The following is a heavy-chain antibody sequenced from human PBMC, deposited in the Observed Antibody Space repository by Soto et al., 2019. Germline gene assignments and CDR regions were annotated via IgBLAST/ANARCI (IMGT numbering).Heavy chain of an antibody. V-gene: IGHV3-23*01. Sequence: EVQLLESGGGLVQPGGSLRLSCAASGFTFSRYAMSWVRQAPGKGLEWVSAISGSGGSTYYADSVKGRFTISRDNSKNTLYLQMNSLRAEDTAVYYCAKDGYYYDSSGYSTNFDYWGQGTLVTVSS. CDR1: GFTFSRYA. CDR3: AKDGYYYDSSGYSTNFDY. J-gene: IGHJ4*02. D-gene: IGHD3-22*01. CDR2: ISGSGGST.